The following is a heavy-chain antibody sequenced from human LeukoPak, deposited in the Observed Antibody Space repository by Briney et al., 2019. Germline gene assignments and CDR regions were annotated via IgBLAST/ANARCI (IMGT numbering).Heavy chain of an antibody. D-gene: IGHD6-13*01. V-gene: IGHV3-30*18. Sequence: GGSLRLSCAASGFTFGSYGMHWVRQAPGKGLEWVAVISYDGSNKYYADSVKGRFTISRDNSKNTLYLQMNSLRAEDTAVYYCAKDLGIAAAGIHYFDYWGQGTLVTVSS. CDR1: GFTFGSYG. J-gene: IGHJ4*02. CDR2: ISYDGSNK. CDR3: AKDLGIAAAGIHYFDY.